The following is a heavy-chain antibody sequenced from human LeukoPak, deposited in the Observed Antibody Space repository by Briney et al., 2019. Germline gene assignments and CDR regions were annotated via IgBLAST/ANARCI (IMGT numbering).Heavy chain of an antibody. Sequence: SGGSLRLSCAASGFTFRSYWMHWVRQAPGKGLFWVSRINSDGSRIGYADSVKGRFTIPRDNARNTLYLQMNSLRVEDTAVYYCVRDLGWNEDYWGQGTLVTVSS. J-gene: IGHJ4*02. CDR3: VRDLGWNEDY. CDR1: GFTFRSYW. D-gene: IGHD1-1*01. CDR2: INSDGSRI. V-gene: IGHV3-74*01.